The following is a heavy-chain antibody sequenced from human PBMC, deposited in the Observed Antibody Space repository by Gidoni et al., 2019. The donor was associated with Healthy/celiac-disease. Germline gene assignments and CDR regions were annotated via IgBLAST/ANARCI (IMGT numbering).Heavy chain of an antibody. V-gene: IGHV4-59*01. D-gene: IGHD5-12*01. J-gene: IGHJ4*01. Sequence: QVQLQESGPGLVKPSETLSLTCTVPGGSISGYYWTWIRQPPGKGLEWIGYIYYSGSTNSNPSLKSRVTISVDTSKNQSSLQLSSVTAADTAVYYCARHDGWGIVATLDYFDYWGHGTLVTVSS. CDR2: IYYSGST. CDR3: ARHDGWGIVATLDYFDY. CDR1: GGSISGYY.